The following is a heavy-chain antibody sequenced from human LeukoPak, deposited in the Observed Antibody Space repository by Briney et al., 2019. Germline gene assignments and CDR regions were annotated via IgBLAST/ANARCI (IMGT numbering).Heavy chain of an antibody. V-gene: IGHV4-34*01. CDR1: GGSFSGYY. CDR3: ASQYYYDSSGYSLDY. J-gene: IGHJ4*02. Sequence: PSETLSFTCAVYGGSFSGYYWSWIRQPPGKGLEWIGEINHSGGTNYNPSLKSRVTISVDTSKNQFSLKLSSVTAADTAVYYCASQYYYDSSGYSLDYWGQGTLVTVSS. D-gene: IGHD3-22*01. CDR2: INHSGGT.